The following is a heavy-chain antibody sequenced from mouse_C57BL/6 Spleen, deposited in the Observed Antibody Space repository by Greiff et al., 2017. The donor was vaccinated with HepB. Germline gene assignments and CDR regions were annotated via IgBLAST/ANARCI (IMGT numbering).Heavy chain of an antibody. D-gene: IGHD1-1*02. J-gene: IGHJ2*01. CDR1: GFSFHTYA. CDR2: IRSKSNNYAT. CDR3: VRHSLYGNYFDY. V-gene: IGHV10-1*01. Sequence: EVKLVESGGGLVQPKGSLKLSCAASGFSFHTYAMNWVRQAPGKGLEWVSRIRSKSNNYATYYSDSVKDRFTISRDDSESMLYLQMNNLKTEDTAMYYCVRHSLYGNYFDYWGQGTTLTVSS.